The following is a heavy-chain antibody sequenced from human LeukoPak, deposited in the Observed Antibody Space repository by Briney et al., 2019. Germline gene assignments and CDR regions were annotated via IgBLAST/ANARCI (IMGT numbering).Heavy chain of an antibody. CDR3: ARGLLAPLHF. CDR2: INAGNGNT. Sequence: GASVKVSCKASGYTFTSYAMHWVRQAPGQRLEWMGWINAGNGNTKYSQKFQGRVTITRDTSTSTAYMELRNLRSDDTAVYYCARGLLAPLHFWGQGTLVTVSS. J-gene: IGHJ4*02. D-gene: IGHD2-15*01. V-gene: IGHV1-3*01. CDR1: GYTFTSYA.